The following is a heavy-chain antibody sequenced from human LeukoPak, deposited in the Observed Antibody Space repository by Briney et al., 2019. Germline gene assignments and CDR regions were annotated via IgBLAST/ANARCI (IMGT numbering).Heavy chain of an antibody. Sequence: PGGSLTLSCPGYGFSVSDNYMTWVRQPPGKGPEWVSVTYSGGTTYYADSVEGRFTISRDSAKNTLYLQMTSLRTEDTAVYYCAKEGGLGYCSTTSCAFAHWGRGTLVTVSS. CDR3: AKEGGLGYCSTTSCAFAH. D-gene: IGHD2-2*01. CDR2: TYSGGTT. J-gene: IGHJ4*02. V-gene: IGHV3-53*01. CDR1: GFSVSDNY.